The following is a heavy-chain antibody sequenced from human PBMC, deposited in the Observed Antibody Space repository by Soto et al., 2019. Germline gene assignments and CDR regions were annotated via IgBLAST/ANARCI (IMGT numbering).Heavy chain of an antibody. CDR1: GGTFSNYI. Sequence: QVQLVQSGAEVKKPGSSVKVSCKASGGTFSNYIINWVRQAPGQGLEWMGRIIPMVGIANYAEKFQGRVTITADKSTSTAYTERTSLRSEDTAVYYCAGDYHGSGSYYNVYYGMDVWGQGTTVTVSS. J-gene: IGHJ6*02. CDR2: IIPMVGIA. CDR3: AGDYHGSGSYYNVYYGMDV. V-gene: IGHV1-69*08. D-gene: IGHD3-10*01.